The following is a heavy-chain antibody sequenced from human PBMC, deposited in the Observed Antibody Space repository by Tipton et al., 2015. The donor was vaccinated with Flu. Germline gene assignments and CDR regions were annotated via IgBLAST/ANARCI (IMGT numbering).Heavy chain of an antibody. J-gene: IGHJ6*02. Sequence: TLSLTCTVSGGSISSSSHYWGWIRQAPGRGLEWVGSIYYSGKTYYNMPLKSRVTISVDTSNNQFSLKLTSVTAADTGLYYCARDRIVNGFWTGYERYGMDVWGQGTTVTVSS. CDR2: IYYSGKT. V-gene: IGHV4-39*07. CDR3: ARDRIVNGFWTGYERYGMDV. D-gene: IGHD3/OR15-3a*01. CDR1: GGSISSSSHY.